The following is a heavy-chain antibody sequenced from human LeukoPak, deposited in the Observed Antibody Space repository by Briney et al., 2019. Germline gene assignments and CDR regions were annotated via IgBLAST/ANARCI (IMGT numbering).Heavy chain of an antibody. CDR3: ARAPVHRSYYVWGSYRPIDY. V-gene: IGHV1-46*01. Sequence: GASVKVSCKASGYTFTSYYMHWVRQAPGQGLEWMGIINPSGGSTSYAQKFQGRVTMTRDMSTSTAYMELSSLRSEDTAVYYCARAPVHRSYYVWGSYRPIDYWGQGTLVTVSS. CDR2: INPSGGST. CDR1: GYTFTSYY. J-gene: IGHJ4*02. D-gene: IGHD3-16*02.